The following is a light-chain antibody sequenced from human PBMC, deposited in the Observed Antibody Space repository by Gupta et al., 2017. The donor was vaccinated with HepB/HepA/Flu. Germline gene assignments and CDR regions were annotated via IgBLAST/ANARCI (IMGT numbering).Light chain of an antibody. CDR3: AAWDDSVNGWV. V-gene: IGLV1-44*01. CDR1: SANMGSNS. Sequence: QSVLTQPPSVSGTPGQRVTISCSGGSANMGSNSINWYQQLPGMAPRLLISSNDYRPSGVPDRFSGSESGTSVSLAISGLQSEDEADYYCAAWDDSVNGWVFGGGTKLTVL. J-gene: IGLJ3*02. CDR2: SND.